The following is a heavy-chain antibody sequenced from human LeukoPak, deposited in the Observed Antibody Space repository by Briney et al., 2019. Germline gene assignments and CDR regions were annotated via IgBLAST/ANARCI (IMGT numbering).Heavy chain of an antibody. CDR2: ISGSGGST. CDR3: AKDPTQAATVDY. Sequence: GGSLRLSCAASGFTFSSYAMSWVRQAPGKGLEWVSAISGSGGSTYYADSVKGRFTISRDNSRNTLYLQMNSLGAEDAAVYYCAKDPTQAATVDYWGQGTLVTVSS. D-gene: IGHD2-15*01. CDR1: GFTFSSYA. J-gene: IGHJ4*02. V-gene: IGHV3-23*01.